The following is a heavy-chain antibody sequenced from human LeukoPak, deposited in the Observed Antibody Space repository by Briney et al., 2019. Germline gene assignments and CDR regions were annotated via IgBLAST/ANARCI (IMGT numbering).Heavy chain of an antibody. Sequence: GGSLRLSCAASGFTFSSYAMSWVRLAPGKGLEWVSAISGSGGSTYYADSVKGRFTISRDNSKNTLYLQMNSLRADDTAVYCCAKGKTYLDAFDIWGQGTMVTVSS. D-gene: IGHD3-10*01. J-gene: IGHJ3*02. V-gene: IGHV3-23*01. CDR3: AKGKTYLDAFDI. CDR1: GFTFSSYA. CDR2: ISGSGGST.